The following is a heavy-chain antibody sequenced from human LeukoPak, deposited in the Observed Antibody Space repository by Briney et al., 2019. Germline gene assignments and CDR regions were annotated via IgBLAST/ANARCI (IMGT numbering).Heavy chain of an antibody. J-gene: IGHJ4*02. CDR3: ARGCSSTRCYGFDY. D-gene: IGHD2-2*01. V-gene: IGHV3-53*01. CDR1: GFTVSSKY. Sequence: TGGPLRLSCAASGFTVSSKYMSWVRQAPGKGLEWVSVIYSGGSTYYADSVKGRFTISRDNSKNTLYLQMNSLRAEDTAVYYCARGCSSTRCYGFDYWGQGTLVTVAS. CDR2: IYSGGST.